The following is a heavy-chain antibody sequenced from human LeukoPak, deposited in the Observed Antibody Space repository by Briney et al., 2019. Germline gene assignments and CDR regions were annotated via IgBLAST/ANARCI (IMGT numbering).Heavy chain of an antibody. CDR2: ISGSGGST. CDR1: GGSISSSSYY. J-gene: IGHJ4*02. Sequence: SSETLSLTCTVSGGSISSSSYYWGWIRQPPGKGLEWVSAISGSGGSTYYADSVKGRFTISRDNSKNTLYLQMNSLRAEDTAVYYCAKGRRIQLWLHYFDYWGQGTLVTVSS. D-gene: IGHD5-18*01. V-gene: IGHV3-23*01. CDR3: AKGRRIQLWLHYFDY.